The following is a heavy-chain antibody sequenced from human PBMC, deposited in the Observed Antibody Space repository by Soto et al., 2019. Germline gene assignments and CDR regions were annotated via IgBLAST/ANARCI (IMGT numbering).Heavy chain of an antibody. V-gene: IGHV3-21*01. CDR2: ISSSSSYI. D-gene: IGHD3-22*01. CDR3: ARVPYYDSSAYYL. J-gene: IGHJ4*02. Sequence: GGSLRLSCAASGFTFSSYNMNWVRQAPGKGLEWVSSISSSSSYIYYADSVKGRFTISRDNAKNSLYLQMSSLRAEDTAVYYCARVPYYDSSAYYLWAQGTLVIVSS. CDR1: GFTFSSYN.